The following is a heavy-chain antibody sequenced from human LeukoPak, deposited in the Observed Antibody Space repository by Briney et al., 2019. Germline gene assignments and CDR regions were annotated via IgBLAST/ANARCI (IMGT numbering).Heavy chain of an antibody. CDR3: VQIAVAGTTPFDS. CDR2: INHSGST. CDR1: GGSFSGYY. D-gene: IGHD6-19*01. J-gene: IGHJ4*02. Sequence: SETLSLTCAVYGGSFSGYYWSWIRQPPGKGLEWIGEINHSGSTNYNLSLESRVTISVDRSKNQFSLKLSSVTAADTAVYYCVQIAVAGTTPFDSWGQGTLVTVSS. V-gene: IGHV4-34*01.